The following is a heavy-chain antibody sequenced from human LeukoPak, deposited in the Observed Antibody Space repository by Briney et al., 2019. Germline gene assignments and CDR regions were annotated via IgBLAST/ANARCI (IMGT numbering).Heavy chain of an antibody. Sequence: PGGSLRLSCAASGFTFSSYAMHWVRQAPGKGLEWVAIIWYDGSNIYYADSVKGRFTISRDNSKNTLFLQMNSLRAEDTALYYCARDFCSGGSCYLFDFWGQGTLVTVSS. CDR2: IWYDGSNI. D-gene: IGHD2-15*01. CDR1: GFTFSSYA. CDR3: ARDFCSGGSCYLFDF. V-gene: IGHV3-33*08. J-gene: IGHJ4*02.